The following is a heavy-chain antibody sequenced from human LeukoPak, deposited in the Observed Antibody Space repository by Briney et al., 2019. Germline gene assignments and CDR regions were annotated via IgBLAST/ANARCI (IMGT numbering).Heavy chain of an antibody. V-gene: IGHV4-30-4*01. J-gene: IGHJ4*02. CDR2: IYYSGST. Sequence: SETLSFTCTVSGCSISSGDYYWSWIRQPPGKILGWNGYIYYSGSTYYNPSLKSRVTISVDTSKNQFSLKLSSVTAADTAVYYCARTPLFDIVVVPAAIFDYWGQGTLVTVSS. CDR1: GCSISSGDYY. D-gene: IGHD2-2*01. CDR3: ARTPLFDIVVVPAAIFDY.